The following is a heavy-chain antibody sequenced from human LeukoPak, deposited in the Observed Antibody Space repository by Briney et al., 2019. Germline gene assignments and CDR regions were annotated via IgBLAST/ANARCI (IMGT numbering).Heavy chain of an antibody. CDR3: ARVVYSGYDFRGAMDV. CDR2: IYYSGST. D-gene: IGHD5-12*01. J-gene: IGHJ6*03. V-gene: IGHV4-59*01. CDR1: GGSISTYY. Sequence: SETLSLTCTVSGGSISTYYWSWIRQPPGKGLEWIGFIYYSGSTNYNPSLKSRVTISVDTSKNQFSLKLSSVTAADTAVYYCARVVYSGYDFRGAMDVWGKGTTVTVSS.